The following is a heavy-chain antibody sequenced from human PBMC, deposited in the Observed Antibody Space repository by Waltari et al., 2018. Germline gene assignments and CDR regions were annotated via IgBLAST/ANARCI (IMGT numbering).Heavy chain of an antibody. J-gene: IGHJ4*02. Sequence: EVQLLESGGGLVQPGGSLRLSCAASGFTFSSYAMSWFRPAPGTGREWVSAISGSGGSTYYADSVKGRFTISRDNSKNTLYLQMNSLRAEDTAVYYCAKETASDPYYYGSGSLFDYWGQGTLVTVSS. CDR3: AKETASDPYYYGSGSLFDY. CDR2: ISGSGGST. D-gene: IGHD3-10*01. V-gene: IGHV3-23*01. CDR1: GFTFSSYA.